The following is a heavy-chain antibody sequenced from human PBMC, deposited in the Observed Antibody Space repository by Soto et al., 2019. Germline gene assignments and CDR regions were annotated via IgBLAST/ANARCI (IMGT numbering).Heavy chain of an antibody. Sequence: GGSLRLSCAASGFIFSNYAMSWVRQAPGRGLEWVSAISGSGATTYYPDSVKGRFTISRDNSKNTLYLQMNNLRADDTAVYYCTKGGIPRRYNIPKVDFDYWGQGSLVTVSS. CDR1: GFIFSNYA. D-gene: IGHD1-1*01. CDR2: ISGSGATT. J-gene: IGHJ4*02. CDR3: TKGGIPRRYNIPKVDFDY. V-gene: IGHV3-23*01.